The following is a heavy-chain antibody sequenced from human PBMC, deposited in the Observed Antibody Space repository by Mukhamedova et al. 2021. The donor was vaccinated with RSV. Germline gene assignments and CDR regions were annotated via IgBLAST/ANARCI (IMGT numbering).Heavy chain of an antibody. Sequence: EWVSYIFSGGSTIYYADSVKGRFTISRDNAKNSLFLHMNSLRVEDTAVYYCARETEGGVIYYGMDVWGQGTTVTASS. CDR3: ARETEGGVIYYGMDV. J-gene: IGHJ6*02. D-gene: IGHD3-10*01. V-gene: IGHV3-48*03. CDR2: IFSGGSTI.